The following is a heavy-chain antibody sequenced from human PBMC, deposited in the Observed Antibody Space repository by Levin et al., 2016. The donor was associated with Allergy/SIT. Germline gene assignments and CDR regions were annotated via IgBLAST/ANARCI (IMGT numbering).Heavy chain of an antibody. CDR2: IYPGDSDT. J-gene: IGHJ4*02. Sequence: GEFLKISCKGSGYSFDTYWIAWVRQMPGKGLEWMGIIYPGDSDTRYSPSFQGQVTISADKSVSTAYLQWSSLKASDTAIYYCARHGMSAGEYFYWGQGTLVTVSS. CDR3: ARHGMSAGEYFY. D-gene: IGHD6-13*01. CDR1: GYSFDTYW. V-gene: IGHV5-51*01.